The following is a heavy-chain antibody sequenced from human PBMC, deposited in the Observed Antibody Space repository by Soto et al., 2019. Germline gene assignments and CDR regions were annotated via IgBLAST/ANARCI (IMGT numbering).Heavy chain of an antibody. CDR2: IIPIFGTA. D-gene: IGHD3-3*01. J-gene: IGHJ6*02. CDR3: ASDTYYDFWSGHPLTVYYYYAMDV. Sequence: SVKVSCKASGGTFSSYAISWVRQAPGQGLEWMGGIIPIFGTANYAQKFQGRVTITADESTSTAYMELSSLRSEDTAVYYCASDTYYDFWSGHPLTVYYYYAMDVWGQGTTVTVSS. CDR1: GGTFSSYA. V-gene: IGHV1-69*13.